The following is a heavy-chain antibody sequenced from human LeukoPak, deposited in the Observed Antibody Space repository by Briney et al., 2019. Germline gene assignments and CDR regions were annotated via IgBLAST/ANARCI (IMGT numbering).Heavy chain of an antibody. CDR3: ARGTDTKPFWSGYWVDV. CDR1: GFTLSSCA. Sequence: GGSLRLSCAASGFTLSSCAMSWVRQAPGKGLEWVSIISANGNTINYADSVKGRFTISRDNSKNALYLQMNSLRAEDTAVYYCARGTDTKPFWSGYWVDVWGQGTTVTVSS. CDR2: ISANGNTI. V-gene: IGHV3-23*01. D-gene: IGHD3-3*01. J-gene: IGHJ6*02.